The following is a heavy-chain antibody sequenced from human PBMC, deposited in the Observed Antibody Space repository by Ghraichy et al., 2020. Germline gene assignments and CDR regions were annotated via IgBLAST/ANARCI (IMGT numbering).Heavy chain of an antibody. V-gene: IGHV3-9*01. CDR3: AKDFPVVTVSGAFDI. CDR1: GFTFDDYA. J-gene: IGHJ3*02. CDR2: ISWNSGSI. Sequence: GGSLRLSCATSGFTFDDYAMHWVRQTPGKGLEWVSGISWNSGSIVYAGSVKGRFTISRDNAKSSLYLQMNSLRAEDTALYYCAKDFPVVTVSGAFDIWGQGTMVTVSS. D-gene: IGHD2-2*01.